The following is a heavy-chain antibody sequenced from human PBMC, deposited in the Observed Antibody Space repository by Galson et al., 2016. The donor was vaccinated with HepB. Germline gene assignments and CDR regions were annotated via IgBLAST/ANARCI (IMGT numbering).Heavy chain of an antibody. J-gene: IGHJ5*02. V-gene: IGHV3-33*01. CDR3: ARGGASCSGGSCYFWFDP. D-gene: IGHD2-15*01. Sequence: SLRLSCAASGFTFSRYGMHWVRQTPGKGLEWVAGILYDESNEKYADSVKGRFTISRDNAKNSLYLQMNSLRAEDTAVYYCARGGASCSGGSCYFWFDPWGQGTPVTVSS. CDR2: ILYDESNE. CDR1: GFTFSRYG.